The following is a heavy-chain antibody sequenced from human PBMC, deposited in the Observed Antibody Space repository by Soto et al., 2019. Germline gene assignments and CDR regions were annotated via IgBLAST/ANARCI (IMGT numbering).Heavy chain of an antibody. Sequence: ASVKVSCKASGYTFTSYGISWVRQAPGQGLEWMGWISAYNGNTNYAQKLQDRVTMTTDTSTSTAYMELRSLRSDDTAVYYCARDYFKGAPLEPPYNWFDPWGQGTLVTVSS. V-gene: IGHV1-18*01. CDR1: GYTFTSYG. CDR2: ISAYNGNT. D-gene: IGHD1-1*01. J-gene: IGHJ5*02. CDR3: ARDYFKGAPLEPPYNWFDP.